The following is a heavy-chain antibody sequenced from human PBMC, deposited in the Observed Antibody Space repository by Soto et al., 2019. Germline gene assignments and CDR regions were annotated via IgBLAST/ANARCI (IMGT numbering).Heavy chain of an antibody. J-gene: IGHJ6*02. CDR3: ARDRLPPAGTPSPLTRYYYYGMDV. CDR1: GYTFTSYY. Sequence: VASVKVSCKASGYTFTSYYMHWVRQAPGQGLEWMGIINPSGGSTSYAQKFQGRVTMTRDTSTSTVYMELSSLRSEDTAVYYCARDRLPPAGTPSPLTRYYYYGMDVWGQGTTVTVSS. V-gene: IGHV1-46*01. D-gene: IGHD6-13*01. CDR2: INPSGGST.